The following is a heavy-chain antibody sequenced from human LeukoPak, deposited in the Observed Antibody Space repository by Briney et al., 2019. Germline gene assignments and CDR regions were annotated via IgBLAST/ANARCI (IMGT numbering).Heavy chain of an antibody. Sequence: SETLSLTCTDSGGSISSSSYYWGWIRQPPGKGLEWIGTIYYSGSTYYKPSLKSRVTISVDTSKNQFSLRLSSVTAADTAVYYCARNRYYYGSGNYGVPNWFDPWGQGTLVTVSS. J-gene: IGHJ5*02. CDR2: IYYSGST. D-gene: IGHD3-10*01. CDR1: GGSISSSSYY. CDR3: ARNRYYYGSGNYGVPNWFDP. V-gene: IGHV4-39*01.